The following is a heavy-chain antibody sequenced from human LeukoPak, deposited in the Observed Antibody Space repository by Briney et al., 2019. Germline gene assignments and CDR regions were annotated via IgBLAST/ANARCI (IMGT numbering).Heavy chain of an antibody. D-gene: IGHD3-16*01. Sequence: SETLSLTCAGYGGSFSGYYWSWIRQPPGKGLEWIGEINHSGSTNYNPSLKSRVTISVDTSKNQFSLKLSTVTAADTAVYYCARGSYDYIWGSYSHLRHGFDYWGQGTLVTVSS. CDR3: ARGSYDYIWGSYSHLRHGFDY. J-gene: IGHJ4*02. CDR1: GGSFSGYY. V-gene: IGHV4-34*01. CDR2: INHSGST.